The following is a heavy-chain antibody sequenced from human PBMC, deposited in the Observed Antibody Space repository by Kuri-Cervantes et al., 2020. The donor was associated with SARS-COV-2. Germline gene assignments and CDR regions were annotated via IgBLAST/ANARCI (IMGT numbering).Heavy chain of an antibody. CDR3: ARVKKEYNWNYVNY. CDR1: GFTFRDYA. Sequence: GESLKISCAASGFTFRDYAMSWVRQAPGKGLEWVSAISGSGGSTYYADSVKGRFTISRHNSKNTLYLQMNSLRAEDTAVYYCARVKKEYNWNYVNYWGQGTLVTVSS. J-gene: IGHJ4*02. V-gene: IGHV3-23*01. CDR2: ISGSGGST. D-gene: IGHD1-20*01.